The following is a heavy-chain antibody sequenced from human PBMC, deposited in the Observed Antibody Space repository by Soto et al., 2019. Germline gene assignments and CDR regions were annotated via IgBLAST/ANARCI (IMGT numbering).Heavy chain of an antibody. V-gene: IGHV1-18*01. CDR1: GYTFTSYG. CDR2: ISAYNGNT. D-gene: IGHD3-3*01. CDR3: ARVISYYDFWSGSNWFDP. J-gene: IGHJ5*02. Sequence: GASVKVSCKASGYTFTSYGISWVRQAPGQGLEWMGWISAYNGNTNYAQNLQGRVTMTTDTSTSTAYMELRSLRSDDTAVYYCARVISYYDFWSGSNWFDPWGQGTLVTVSS.